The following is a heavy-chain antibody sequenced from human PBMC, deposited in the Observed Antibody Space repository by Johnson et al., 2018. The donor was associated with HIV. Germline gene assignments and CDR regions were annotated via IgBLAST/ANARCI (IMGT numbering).Heavy chain of an antibody. V-gene: IGHV3-53*01. Sequence: VQLVESGGGLIQPGGSLRLSCAASGFTVSSNYMSWVRQAPGKGLEWVSVIYSGGSTYYADSVKGRFTISRDNSKNTLYLQMNSLRAEDTAVYYCAREVEITMVQGVIIGDAFDIWGQGTRVTVSS. CDR2: IYSGGST. CDR1: GFTVSSNY. J-gene: IGHJ3*02. CDR3: AREVEITMVQGVIIGDAFDI. D-gene: IGHD3-10*01.